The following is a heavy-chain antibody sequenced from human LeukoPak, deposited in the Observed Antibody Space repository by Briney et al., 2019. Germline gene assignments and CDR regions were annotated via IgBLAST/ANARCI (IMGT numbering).Heavy chain of an antibody. V-gene: IGHV3-74*01. D-gene: IGHD5-24*01. CDR2: INGDGSTT. CDR3: ARDGGDGFVYYFDY. J-gene: IGHJ4*02. CDR1: GFGFSTSW. Sequence: GRSLRLSCAASGFGFSTSWMHWVRQAPGKGLVWVARINGDGSTTNYADSVQGRFTISRDTAKNTLFLQMNSLGAEDTAVYYCARDGGDGFVYYFDYWGQGTLVTVSS.